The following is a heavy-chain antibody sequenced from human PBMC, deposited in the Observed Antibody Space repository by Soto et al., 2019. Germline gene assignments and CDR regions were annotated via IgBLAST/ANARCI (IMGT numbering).Heavy chain of an antibody. Sequence: ASVNVSGKASGYTFHSYAMNWVRQAPGQRLEWMGWISAGNGNTIYSQKFQARVTITRDTSASTAYMELSSLRSEDTAVYYCARVWHCSGGSLPSGGRFDPWGQGTLVTVSS. V-gene: IGHV1-3*01. CDR1: GYTFHSYA. CDR2: ISAGNGNT. J-gene: IGHJ5*02. CDR3: ARVWHCSGGSLPSGGRFDP. D-gene: IGHD2-15*01.